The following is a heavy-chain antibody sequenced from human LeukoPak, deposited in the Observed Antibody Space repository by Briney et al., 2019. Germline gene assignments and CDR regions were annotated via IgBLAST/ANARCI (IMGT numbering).Heavy chain of an antibody. CDR1: GYTFTGYY. Sequence: GSVKVSCKASGYTFTGYYMHWVRQAPGQGLEWMGWINPNSGGTNYAQKFQGRVTMTRDTSISTAYMELSRLRSDDTAVYYCARADSSGYYPLDYWGQGTPVTVSS. J-gene: IGHJ4*02. D-gene: IGHD3-22*01. CDR2: INPNSGGT. CDR3: ARADSSGYYPLDY. V-gene: IGHV1-2*02.